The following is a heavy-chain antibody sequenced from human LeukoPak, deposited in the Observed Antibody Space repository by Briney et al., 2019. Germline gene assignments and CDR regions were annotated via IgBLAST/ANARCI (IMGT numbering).Heavy chain of an antibody. D-gene: IGHD6-19*01. J-gene: IGHJ4*02. CDR3: AKVWDSSGWTWIDY. Sequence: GGSLRLSCATSGFTFSDYAMIWVRQAPGKGLEWVSAISGSGGSTYYADSVKGRFTISRDNSKNTLYLQMNSLRAEDTAVYYCAKVWDSSGWTWIDYWGQGTLVTVSS. V-gene: IGHV3-23*01. CDR1: GFTFSDYA. CDR2: ISGSGGST.